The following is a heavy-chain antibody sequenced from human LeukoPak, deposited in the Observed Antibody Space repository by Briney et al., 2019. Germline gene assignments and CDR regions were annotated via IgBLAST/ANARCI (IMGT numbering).Heavy chain of an antibody. CDR2: ISSSGIST. J-gene: IGHJ4*02. CDR1: GFTFRSHA. D-gene: IGHD4-17*01. Sequence: PGGSLRLSCAASGFTFRSHAMSWVRQAPGKGLEWVSAISSSGISTYYADAVKGRFTISRDNSKNTLYLQMNNLRAEDTAVYYCATPRGTVTKGAVYWGQGTLVTVSS. CDR3: ATPRGTVTKGAVY. V-gene: IGHV3-23*01.